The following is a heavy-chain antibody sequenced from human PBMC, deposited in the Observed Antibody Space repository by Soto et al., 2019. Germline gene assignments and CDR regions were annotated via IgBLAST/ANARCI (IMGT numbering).Heavy chain of an antibody. J-gene: IGHJ4*02. D-gene: IGHD6-13*01. Sequence: EVQLLESGGGLVQPGGSLRLSCAASGFTFSNYAVTWVRQAPGKGLEWVSTISGSGGSTYYADSVKGRFTISRDNSKNTLYLQMNSLRAEDTAVYYFAKDQGCRWYEIDYWGQGTLVTVSS. CDR3: AKDQGCRWYEIDY. CDR2: ISGSGGST. CDR1: GFTFSNYA. V-gene: IGHV3-23*01.